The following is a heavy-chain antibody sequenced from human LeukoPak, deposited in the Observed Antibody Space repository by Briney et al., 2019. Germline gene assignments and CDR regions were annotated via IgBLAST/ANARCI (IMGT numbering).Heavy chain of an antibody. J-gene: IGHJ4*02. D-gene: IGHD6-13*01. V-gene: IGHV4-39*07. CDR1: GGSISSSTYY. CDR3: AGRDTFWRSSWYF. CDR2: INHSGST. Sequence: KPSETLSLTCTVSGGSISSSTYYWGWIRQPPGKGLEWIGEINHSGSTNYNPSLKSRVTISVDTSKNQFSLKLSSVTAADTAVYYCAGRDTFWRSSWYFWGQGTLVAVSS.